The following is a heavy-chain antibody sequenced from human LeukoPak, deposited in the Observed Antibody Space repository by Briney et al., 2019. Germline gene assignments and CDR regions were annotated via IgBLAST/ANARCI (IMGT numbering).Heavy chain of an antibody. Sequence: GGSLRLSCAASGFSISIYAMTWVRRAPGKGLEWVSSITGSGAGTSYADSVKGRFTISRDNSRNTLYLQMNSLRAEDTAVYYCARGGGGPSYYYYYYMDVWGKGTTVTVSS. J-gene: IGHJ6*03. CDR1: GFSISIYA. CDR2: ITGSGAGT. V-gene: IGHV3-23*01. CDR3: ARGGGGPSYYYYYYMDV. D-gene: IGHD4-23*01.